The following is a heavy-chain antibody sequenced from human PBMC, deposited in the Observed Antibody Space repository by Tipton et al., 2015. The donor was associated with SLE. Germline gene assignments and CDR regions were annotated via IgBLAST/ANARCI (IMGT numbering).Heavy chain of an antibody. CDR1: GSTFSSYW. CDR2: IKEDGSEK. Sequence: SLRLSCAVSGSTFSSYWMTWVRQAPGKGLEWVANIKEDGSEKNYADSVKGQFTISRDNAENSLYLQMNSLRSDDTAVYYCARDIDEYTYGLGGYWGQGALVTVS. J-gene: IGHJ4*02. V-gene: IGHV3-7*01. CDR3: ARDIDEYTYGLGGY. D-gene: IGHD5-18*01.